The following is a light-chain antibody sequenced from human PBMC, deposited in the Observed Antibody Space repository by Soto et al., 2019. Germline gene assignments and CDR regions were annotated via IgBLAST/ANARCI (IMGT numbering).Light chain of an antibody. CDR2: GAS. CDR3: QQYNNWPYT. J-gene: IGKJ2*01. CDR1: QSVSSN. V-gene: IGKV3-15*01. Sequence: EIVMTQSPATLSLSPGERATLSCRASQSVSSNLAWYQQKPGQAPRLLIYGASNRATGIPARFSGSGSGTDFTLTISSLQPEDFAVYYCQQYNNWPYTFGRGTKLEIK.